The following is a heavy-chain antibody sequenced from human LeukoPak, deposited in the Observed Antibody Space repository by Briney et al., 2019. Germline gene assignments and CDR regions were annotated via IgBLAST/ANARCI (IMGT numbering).Heavy chain of an antibody. CDR2: ISYDGSNK. CDR1: GFTFSSYG. CDR3: AKGRLDSSGLDFDY. V-gene: IGHV3-30*18. D-gene: IGHD3-22*01. J-gene: IGHJ4*02. Sequence: GGSLRLSCAASGFTFSSYGMHWVRQAPGKGLEWVAVISYDGSNKYYADSVKGRFTISRDNSKNTLYLQMNSLRAEDTAVYYCAKGRLDSSGLDFDYWGQGTLVTVSS.